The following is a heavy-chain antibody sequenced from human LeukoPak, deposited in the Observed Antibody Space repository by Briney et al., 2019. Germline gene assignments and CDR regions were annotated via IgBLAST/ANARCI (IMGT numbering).Heavy chain of an antibody. V-gene: IGHV4-59*05. CDR3: ARLNPKERQQIGY. D-gene: IGHD1-1*01. Sequence: SETLSLTCTVSGASISSSYWSWIRQPPGKGLEWIGSIYYSGSTYYNPSLRSRVTISVDTSKNQFSLKLSSVTAADTAVYYCARLNPKERQQIGYWGQGTLVTVSS. CDR1: GASISSSY. J-gene: IGHJ4*02. CDR2: IYYSGST.